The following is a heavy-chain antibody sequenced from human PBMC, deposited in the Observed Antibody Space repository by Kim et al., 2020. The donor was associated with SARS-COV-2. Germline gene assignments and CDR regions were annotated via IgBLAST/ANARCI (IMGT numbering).Heavy chain of an antibody. Sequence: VKGRFTISRDNSKNTLYLQMNSLRAEDTAVYYCAREDPVGAHYVAPDFDYWGQGTLVTVSS. V-gene: IGHV3-30*01. D-gene: IGHD1-26*01. J-gene: IGHJ4*02. CDR3: AREDPVGAHYVAPDFDY.